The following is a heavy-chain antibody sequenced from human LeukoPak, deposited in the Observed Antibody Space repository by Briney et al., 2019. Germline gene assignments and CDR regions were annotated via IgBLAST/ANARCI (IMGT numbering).Heavy chain of an antibody. CDR1: GGSISGYY. J-gene: IGHJ4*02. CDR3: ARRIVGATWYDY. D-gene: IGHD1-26*01. CDR2: IYYSGTT. Sequence: SETLSLTCTVSGGSISGYYWSWIRQPPGKGLEWIGYIYYSGTTNYNPSLKSRVTMSVDTSENQFSLNLRFVTAADTAVYYCARRIVGATWYDYWGQGTLVTVSS. V-gene: IGHV4-59*08.